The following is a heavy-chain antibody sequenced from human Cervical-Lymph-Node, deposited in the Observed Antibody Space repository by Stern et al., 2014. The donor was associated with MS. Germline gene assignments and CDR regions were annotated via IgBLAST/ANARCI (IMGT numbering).Heavy chain of an antibody. D-gene: IGHD2-21*02. CDR2: IYTRGST. J-gene: IGHJ1*01. CDR1: GGSISSGSYY. V-gene: IGHV4-61*02. Sequence: QVQLQESGPGLVKPSQTLSLTCTVSGGSISSGSYYWSWLRQPAGKGLEWIGRIYTRGSTNYTPSLKSRVPISVATSKTQFPLRLGSVPAADTAVYYCARGRSVVVTAIRSSAEYFQHWGQGTLVTVSS. CDR3: ARGRSVVVTAIRSSAEYFQH.